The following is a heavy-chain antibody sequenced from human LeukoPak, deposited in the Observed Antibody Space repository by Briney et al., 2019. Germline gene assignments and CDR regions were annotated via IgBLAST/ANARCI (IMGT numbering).Heavy chain of an antibody. V-gene: IGHV4-61*02. CDR3: ARDSTTTWYAQDY. Sequence: PSQTLSLTCTVSGVSISSGSYYWNWIRQPAGKGLVWIGRSYTSGSTNYNPSLKSRISISIYTSKNQFSLKVSSVTAADTALYYCARDSTTTWYAQDYWGQGTLVTVSS. CDR1: GVSISSGSYY. J-gene: IGHJ4*02. D-gene: IGHD1-26*01. CDR2: SYTSGST.